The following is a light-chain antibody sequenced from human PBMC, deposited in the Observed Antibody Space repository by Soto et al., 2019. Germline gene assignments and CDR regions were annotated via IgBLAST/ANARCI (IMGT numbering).Light chain of an antibody. CDR1: GSNIASNY. CDR3: AAWDASLSGVV. J-gene: IGLJ2*01. V-gene: IGLV1-47*01. CDR2: RSN. Sequence: QSVLTQPPSASGTPGQRVTMSCSGSGSNIASNYVYWYQQVPGTAPKLLIYRSNQRPSRVPDRFSGSKSGTSASLAISGLRYEDEADYYCAAWDASLSGVVFGGGTKLTVL.